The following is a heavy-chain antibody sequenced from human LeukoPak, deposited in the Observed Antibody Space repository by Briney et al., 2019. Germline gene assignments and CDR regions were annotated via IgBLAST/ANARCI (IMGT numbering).Heavy chain of an antibody. Sequence: GGSLRLSCAASGFTFSSYWMSWVRQAPGKGLEWVANIKQDGSEKYYVDSVKGRFTISRDNAKNSLYLQMNSLRAEDTAVYYCARVRYFDWLCLDYWGQGTLVTVSS. CDR3: ARVRYFDWLCLDY. V-gene: IGHV3-7*01. CDR1: GFTFSSYW. J-gene: IGHJ4*02. D-gene: IGHD3-9*01. CDR2: IKQDGSEK.